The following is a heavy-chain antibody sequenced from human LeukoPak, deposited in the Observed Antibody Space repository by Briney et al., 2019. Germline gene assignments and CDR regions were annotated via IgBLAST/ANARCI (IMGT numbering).Heavy chain of an antibody. CDR3: VRAHHPGGWFDP. CDR1: AFTFSNYS. Sequence: GGSLRLSCATSAFTFSNYSMNWVRQAPGKGLEWLSYISSSSGTIYYADSVKGRFTISRDNAKNSLYLQMNRLRAEDTAVHYCVRAHHPGGWFDPWGQGTLVTVSS. CDR2: ISSSSGTI. V-gene: IGHV3-48*01. J-gene: IGHJ5*02. D-gene: IGHD3-10*01.